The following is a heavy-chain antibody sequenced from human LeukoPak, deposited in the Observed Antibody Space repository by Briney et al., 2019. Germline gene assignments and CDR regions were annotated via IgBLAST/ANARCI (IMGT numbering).Heavy chain of an antibody. Sequence: AGGSLRLSCAASGITFSSYWMHWVRQVPGKGLVWVSRINSDGSNTRYADSVKGRFTISRDNAKNTLYLKMNSLRAEDTAVYYCARDLELVYYDSSGYDYWGQGTLVIVSS. CDR2: INSDGSNT. V-gene: IGHV3-74*01. CDR1: GITFSSYW. J-gene: IGHJ4*02. D-gene: IGHD3-22*01. CDR3: ARDLELVYYDSSGYDY.